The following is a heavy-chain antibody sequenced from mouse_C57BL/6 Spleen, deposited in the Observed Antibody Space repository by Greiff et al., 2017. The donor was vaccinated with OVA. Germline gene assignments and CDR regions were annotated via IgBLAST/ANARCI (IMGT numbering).Heavy chain of an antibody. CDR3: ARGDYDVYYYAMDY. V-gene: IGHV5-17*01. Sequence: EVHLVESGGGLVKPGGSLKLSCAASGFTFSDYGMHWVRQAPEKGLEWVAYISSGSSTIYYADTVQGRFTISRDNAKNTLFLQMTSLRSEDTAMYYCARGDYDVYYYAMDYWGQGTSVTVSS. CDR1: GFTFSDYG. D-gene: IGHD2-4*01. CDR2: ISSGSSTI. J-gene: IGHJ4*01.